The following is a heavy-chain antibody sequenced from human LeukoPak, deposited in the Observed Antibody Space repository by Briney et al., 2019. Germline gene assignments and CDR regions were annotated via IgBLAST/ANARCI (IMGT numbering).Heavy chain of an antibody. J-gene: IGHJ4*02. D-gene: IGHD5-24*01. V-gene: IGHV3-7*01. CDR3: ARVRVVDGYYWDY. Sequence: GGSLTLSCAASGFTFSTYSMSWVRQAPGKGLEWVASIKQDAREKYYVDSVKGRFSISRDNARTSVYLEMNRLRAEDTAVYYCARVRVVDGYYWDYWGQGNLVTVSS. CDR2: IKQDAREK. CDR1: GFTFSTYS.